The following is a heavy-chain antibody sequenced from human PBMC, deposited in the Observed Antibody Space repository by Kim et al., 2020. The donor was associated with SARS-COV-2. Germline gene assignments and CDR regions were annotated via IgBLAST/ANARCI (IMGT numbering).Heavy chain of an antibody. CDR3: ARDPSYYYGMDV. CDR2: IYTSGST. V-gene: IGHV4-61*02. Sequence: SETLSLTCTVSGGSISSGSYYWSWIRQPAGKGLEWIGRIYTSGSTNYNPSLKSRVTISVDTSKNQFSLKLSSVTAADTAVYYCARDPSYYYGMDVWGQGTTVTVSS. CDR1: GGSISSGSYY. J-gene: IGHJ6*02.